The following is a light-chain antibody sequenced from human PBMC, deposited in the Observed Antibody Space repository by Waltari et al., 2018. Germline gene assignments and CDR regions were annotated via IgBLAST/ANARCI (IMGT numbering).Light chain of an antibody. CDR2: GNN. Sequence: QSVLTQPPSVSGAPGQRVTISCTGSSTNIGAGHDVHWYQDFPGAAPKLLIYGNNKRPSGIPDRLFGSKSGTSATLDIHGLQTGDEADYYCGTWDSSLSVGVLGGGTKLTVL. CDR1: STNIGAGHD. CDR3: GTWDSSLSVGV. J-gene: IGLJ2*01. V-gene: IGLV1-40*01.